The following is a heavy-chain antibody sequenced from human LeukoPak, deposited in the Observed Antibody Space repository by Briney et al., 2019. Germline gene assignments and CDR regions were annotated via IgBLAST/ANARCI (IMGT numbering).Heavy chain of an antibody. J-gene: IGHJ4*02. D-gene: IGHD3-9*01. CDR2: IYYSGST. CDR1: GGSISSYY. V-gene: IGHV4-59*01. CDR3: AREGWLSYFDY. Sequence: SETLSLTCTVSGGSISSYYWSWIRQPPGKGLEWIGYIYYSGSTNYNPSLKSRVTISVDTSKNQFSLKLSSVTAADTAVYYCAREGWLSYFDYWGQGTLVTVSS.